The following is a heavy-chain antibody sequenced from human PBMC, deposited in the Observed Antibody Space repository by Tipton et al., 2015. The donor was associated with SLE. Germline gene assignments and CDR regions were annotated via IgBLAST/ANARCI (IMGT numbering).Heavy chain of an antibody. D-gene: IGHD6-19*01. J-gene: IGHJ4*03. CDR3: ARESTGSGWYYYFDY. Sequence: SLRLSCAASGFTFSSYGMHWVRQAPGKGLEWVSVIYSGGSTYYADSVKGRFTISRDNSKNTLYLQMNSLRAEDTAVYYCARESTGSGWYYYFDYWGQGTMVTVSS. CDR1: GFTFSSYG. V-gene: IGHV3-NL1*01. CDR2: IYSGGST.